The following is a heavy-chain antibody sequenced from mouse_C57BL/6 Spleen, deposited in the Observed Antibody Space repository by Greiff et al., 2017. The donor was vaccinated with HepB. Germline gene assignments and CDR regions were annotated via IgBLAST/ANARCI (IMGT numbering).Heavy chain of an antibody. J-gene: IGHJ2*01. CDR3: ARSEDDYYFDY. Sequence: VQLQQPGAELVRPGSSVKLSCKASGYTFTSYWMDWVKQRPGQGLEWIGNIYPSDSETHYNQKFKDKATLTVDKSSSTAYMQLSSLTSEDSAVYYGARSEDDYYFDYWGQGTTLTVSS. V-gene: IGHV1-61*01. D-gene: IGHD2-4*01. CDR1: GYTFTSYW. CDR2: IYPSDSET.